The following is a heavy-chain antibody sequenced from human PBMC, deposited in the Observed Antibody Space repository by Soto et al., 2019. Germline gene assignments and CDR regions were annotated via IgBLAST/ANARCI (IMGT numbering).Heavy chain of an antibody. Sequence: QVQLVESGGGVVQPGRSLRLSCAASGFTFSSYGMHWVRQAPGKGLEWVAVIWYDGSNKYYADSVKGRFTISRDNSKKALYLQMNSLRAEETAVYYCARDYCGGHCYSFGFDYWGQGTLVTVSS. D-gene: IGHD2-21*02. V-gene: IGHV3-33*01. CDR1: GFTFSSYG. J-gene: IGHJ4*02. CDR3: ARDYCGGHCYSFGFDY. CDR2: IWYDGSNK.